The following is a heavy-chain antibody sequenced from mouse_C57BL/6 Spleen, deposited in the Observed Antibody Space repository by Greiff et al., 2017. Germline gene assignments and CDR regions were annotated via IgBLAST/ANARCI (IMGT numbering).Heavy chain of an antibody. Sequence: VQLQQSGAELVRPGASVTLSCKASGYTFTDYEMHWVKQTPVHGLEWIGTIDPADGGTAYNQKFKGKAILTADKSSSTAYMERRSLTSEDSAVYYCARHGSGRCGDYWGQGTPVTVSA. CDR1: GYTFTDYE. CDR3: ARHGSGRCGDY. V-gene: IGHV1-15*01. CDR2: IDPADGGT. J-gene: IGHJ3*01. D-gene: IGHD1-1*01.